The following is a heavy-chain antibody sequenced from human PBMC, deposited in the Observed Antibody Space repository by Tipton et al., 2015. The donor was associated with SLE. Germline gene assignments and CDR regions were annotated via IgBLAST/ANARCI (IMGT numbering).Heavy chain of an antibody. Sequence: GLVKPSETLSLTCGVNGESFGGYYWTWIRQPPGKEMEWIGEINRSGSANYSPSLKSRVTLSVDASKKQFSLKMTSVTAADTAMYFCSARLTTGNWFDPWGQGILVTVSS. D-gene: IGHD4-11*01. CDR3: SARLTTGNWFDP. V-gene: IGHV4-34*01. CDR1: GESFGGYY. CDR2: INRSGSA. J-gene: IGHJ5*02.